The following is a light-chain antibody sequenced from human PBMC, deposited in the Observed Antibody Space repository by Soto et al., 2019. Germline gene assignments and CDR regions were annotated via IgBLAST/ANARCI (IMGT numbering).Light chain of an antibody. J-gene: IGKJ1*01. CDR1: QGIRNN. CDR2: GTS. CDR3: QHYNSYSEA. V-gene: IGKV1-17*01. Sequence: DIQMTQSPSSLFASVGDRVSITCRASQGIRNNLGWYQQRPGKAPKRLIYGTSNLQTGVPSRFSGSGYGTDFTLTISSMQPEDFATYYCQHYNSYSEAFGQGTKVDI.